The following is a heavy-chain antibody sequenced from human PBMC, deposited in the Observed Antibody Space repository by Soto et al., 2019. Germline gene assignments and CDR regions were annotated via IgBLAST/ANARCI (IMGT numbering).Heavy chain of an antibody. J-gene: IGHJ6*02. V-gene: IGHV1-18*01. CDR1: GYTFTSYG. Sequence: GASVKVSCKASGYTFTSYGISWVRQAPGQGLEWMGWISAYNGNTNYAQKLQGRVTMTTDTSTSTAYMELRSLRSDDTAVYYCARGRIGYCSGGSCRPYYYGMDVWGQGTTVTVSS. CDR2: ISAYNGNT. CDR3: ARGRIGYCSGGSCRPYYYGMDV. D-gene: IGHD2-15*01.